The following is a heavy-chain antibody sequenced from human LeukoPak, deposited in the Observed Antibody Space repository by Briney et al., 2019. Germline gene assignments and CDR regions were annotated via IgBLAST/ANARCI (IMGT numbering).Heavy chain of an antibody. CDR2: IYTSGST. Sequence: SETLSLTCTVSGGSISSYYWSWIRQPAGKGLEWIGRIYTSGSTNYNPSLKSRVTMSVDTSKSQFSLKLTSVTAADTAVYYCARVAVAGREGPFDYWGQGTLVTVSS. CDR1: GGSISSYY. V-gene: IGHV4-4*07. CDR3: ARVAVAGREGPFDY. J-gene: IGHJ4*02. D-gene: IGHD6-19*01.